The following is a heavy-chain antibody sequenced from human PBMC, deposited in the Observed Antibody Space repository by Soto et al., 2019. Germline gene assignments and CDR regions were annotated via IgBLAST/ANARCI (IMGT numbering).Heavy chain of an antibody. CDR2: IYTSGST. CDR3: ARESTVVTLRTFDI. D-gene: IGHD2-21*02. V-gene: IGHV4-4*07. Sequence: AETLALTCTVSGGSISSYFCSWIRQPAGKGLEWIGRIYTSGSTNYNPSLKSRVTMSVDTSKNQFSLKLSSVTAADTAVYCCARESTVVTLRTFDIWGQGTVVTVSS. J-gene: IGHJ3*02. CDR1: GGSISSYF.